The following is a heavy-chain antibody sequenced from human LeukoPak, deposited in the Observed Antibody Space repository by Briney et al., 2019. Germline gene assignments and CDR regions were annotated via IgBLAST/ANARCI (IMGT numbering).Heavy chain of an antibody. CDR1: GCSFSSYA. Sequence: GASVKVSCKASGCSFSSYAISWVRQAPGQGLGWMGGIIPIFSTANYAQKFQGRVTITADKSTSPAYIELSSLRSEDTAVYYCARGGGSGSFFYYYYYMDVWGKGTTVTVSS. V-gene: IGHV1-69*06. CDR3: ARGGGSGSFFYYYYYMDV. J-gene: IGHJ6*03. D-gene: IGHD3-10*01. CDR2: IIPIFSTA.